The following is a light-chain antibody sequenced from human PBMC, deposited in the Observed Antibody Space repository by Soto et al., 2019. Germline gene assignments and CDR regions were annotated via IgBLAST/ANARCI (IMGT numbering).Light chain of an antibody. J-gene: IGLJ2*01. CDR2: SNY. Sequence: QSVLTQPPSASGTPGQRVTISCSGTSSNIGSNTVSWYQQVPGTAPKLLIYSNYQRPSGVPDRFSGSKSGTSASLVISGLQSEDEAAYYCAAWDDSLNGQVVFGGGTKLTVL. V-gene: IGLV1-44*01. CDR1: SSNIGSNT. CDR3: AAWDDSLNGQVV.